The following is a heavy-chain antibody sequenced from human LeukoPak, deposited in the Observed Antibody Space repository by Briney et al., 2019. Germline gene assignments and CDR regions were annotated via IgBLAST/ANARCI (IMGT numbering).Heavy chain of an antibody. D-gene: IGHD2-8*02. J-gene: IGHJ4*02. Sequence: SETLSLTCTVSGDSISNGVKYWSWIRQHPGRGLEWIGYIYHSGRSYYNPSLKSRITMSVDTSKNQFSLNLSSVTAADTAVYYCARDPVECTGGTCPSRVGLDFWGQGTLVTVSS. V-gene: IGHV4-31*03. CDR1: GDSISNGVKY. CDR3: ARDPVECTGGTCPSRVGLDF. CDR2: IYHSGRS.